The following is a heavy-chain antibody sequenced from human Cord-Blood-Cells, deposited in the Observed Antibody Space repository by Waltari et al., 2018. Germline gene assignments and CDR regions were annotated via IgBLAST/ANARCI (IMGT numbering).Heavy chain of an antibody. Sequence: EVQLVESGGGLVQPGGCLRPRCAASGFTFSSSEMNWVRQAPGKGLEWVSYISSSGSTIYYADSVKGRFTISRDNAKNSLYLQMNSLRAEDTAVYYCARGITIFGVVNDYWGQGTLVTVSS. CDR3: ARGITIFGVVNDY. J-gene: IGHJ4*02. CDR2: ISSSGSTI. V-gene: IGHV3-48*03. D-gene: IGHD3-3*01. CDR1: GFTFSSSE.